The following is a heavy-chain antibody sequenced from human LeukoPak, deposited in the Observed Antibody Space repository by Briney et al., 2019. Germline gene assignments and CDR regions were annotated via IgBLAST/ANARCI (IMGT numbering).Heavy chain of an antibody. CDR1: GGSISSSSYY. V-gene: IGHV4-39*07. CDR3: ARPRTSGWYFGAFDI. J-gene: IGHJ3*02. Sequence: SETLSLTCTVSGGSISSSSYYWGWIRQPPGKELEWIGSFSSAGSTYYNPSLKSRVTISVDTSKNQFSLKLSSVTAADTAVYHCARPRTSGWYFGAFDIWGQGTMVTVSS. CDR2: FSSAGST. D-gene: IGHD6-19*01.